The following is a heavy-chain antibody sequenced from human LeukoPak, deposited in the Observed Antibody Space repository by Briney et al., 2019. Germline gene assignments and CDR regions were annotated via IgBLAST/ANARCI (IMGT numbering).Heavy chain of an antibody. V-gene: IGHV4-39*01. CDR3: ARHGGYSSSSYDY. J-gene: IGHJ4*02. Sequence: SETPSLTCTVSGGSISSSSYYWGWIRQPPGKGLEWIGSIYYSGSTYYNPSLKSRVTISVDTSKNQFSLKLSSVTAADTAVYYCARHGGYSSSSYDYWGQGTLVTVSS. CDR1: GGSISSSSYY. CDR2: IYYSGST. D-gene: IGHD6-6*01.